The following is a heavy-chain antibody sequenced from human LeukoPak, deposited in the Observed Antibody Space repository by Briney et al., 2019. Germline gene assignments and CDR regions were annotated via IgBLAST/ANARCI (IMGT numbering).Heavy chain of an antibody. J-gene: IGHJ4*02. CDR2: ISAYNGNT. Sequence: ASVKVSCKASGYTFTSYGISWVRQAPGQGLEWMGWISAYNGNTNYAQKLQGRVTMTTDTSTSTAYVELRSLRSDDTAVYYCARDLASVAGPPDYWGQGTLVTVSS. CDR1: GYTFTSYG. CDR3: ARDLASVAGPPDY. V-gene: IGHV1-18*01. D-gene: IGHD6-19*01.